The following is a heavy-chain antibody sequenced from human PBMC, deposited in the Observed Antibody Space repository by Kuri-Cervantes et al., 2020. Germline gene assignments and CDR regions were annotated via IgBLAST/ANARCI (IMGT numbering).Heavy chain of an antibody. V-gene: IGHV3-72*01. CDR3: ARGAAPKH. J-gene: IGHJ4*02. CDR1: GFTFSDHY. CDR2: TRNKANSYTT. Sequence: LSLTCAASGFTFSDHYMDWVRQAPGKGLEWVGRTRNKANSYTTEYAASVKGRFTISRDDSKNSLYLQMNSLKTEDTAVYYCARGAAPKHWGQGTLVTVSS. D-gene: IGHD6-6*01.